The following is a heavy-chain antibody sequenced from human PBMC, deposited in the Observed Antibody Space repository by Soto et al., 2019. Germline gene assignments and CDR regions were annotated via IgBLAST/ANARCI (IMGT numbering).Heavy chain of an antibody. D-gene: IGHD3-10*01. CDR3: ARDTWRSREEAVTGEDWFDP. CDR1: GDSVSSNSAA. V-gene: IGHV6-1*01. CDR2: TYYRSKWYN. Sequence: SQTLSLTCAISGDSVSSNSAAWNWIRQSPSRGLEWLGRTYYRSKWYNDYAVSVKSRITINPDTSKNQFSLQLNSVTPEDTAVYHSARDTWRSREEAVTGEDWFDPWGQGNLVTVSS. J-gene: IGHJ5*02.